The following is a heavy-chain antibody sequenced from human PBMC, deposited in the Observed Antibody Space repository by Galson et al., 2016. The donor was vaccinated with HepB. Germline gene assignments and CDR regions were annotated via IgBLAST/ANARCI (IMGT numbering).Heavy chain of an antibody. CDR1: GGSISSTTW. V-gene: IGHV4-4*02. J-gene: IGHJ4*02. D-gene: IGHD3-10*01. Sequence: SETLSLTCAVSGGSISSTTWWSWVRQPPGKGLEWIGYIYYTGSSNSNPSLKSRVTISVDTSKNRSSLRLRSVNAADTAVYYCARVGYYGSGRAFYFDSWGPGTLVTVSS. CDR2: IYYTGSS. CDR3: ARVGYYGSGRAFYFDS.